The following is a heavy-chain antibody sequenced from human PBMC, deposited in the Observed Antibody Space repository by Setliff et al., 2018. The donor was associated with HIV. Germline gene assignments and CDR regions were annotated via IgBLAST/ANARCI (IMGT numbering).Heavy chain of an antibody. CDR1: GGSISSYY. Sequence: PSETLSLTCTVSGGSISSYYWSWIRQAPGKGLEWVSSISSSSSYIYYADSVKGRFTISRDNAKNSLYLQMNSLRAEDTAVYYCARLSYSSSPSDYWGQGTLVTVSS. D-gene: IGHD6-13*01. J-gene: IGHJ4*02. V-gene: IGHV3-21*01. CDR2: ISSSSSYI. CDR3: ARLSYSSSPSDY.